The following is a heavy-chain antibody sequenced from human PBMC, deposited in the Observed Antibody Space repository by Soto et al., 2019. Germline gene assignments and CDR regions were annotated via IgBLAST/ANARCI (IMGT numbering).Heavy chain of an antibody. J-gene: IGHJ4*02. V-gene: IGHV1-69*04. CDR3: ARDLPPVDY. Sequence: SVKVSCRASGGTFSSYTISWVRQAPGQGLEWMGNIIPILGIANYAQNLQGRVTMTTDTSTSTAYMELRSLRSDDTAVYYCARDLPPVDYWGQGTLVTVSS. CDR1: GGTFSSYT. CDR2: IIPILGIA.